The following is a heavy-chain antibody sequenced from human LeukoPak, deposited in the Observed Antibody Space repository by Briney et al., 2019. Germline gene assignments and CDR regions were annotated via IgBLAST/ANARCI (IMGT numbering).Heavy chain of an antibody. CDR2: INGDWSST. CDR1: GFTLSSYW. V-gene: IGHV3-74*01. J-gene: IGHJ4*02. CDR3: ARGSTSGWPDYIDY. Sequence: GGSVRLSCAASGFTLSSYWMHWVRQAPGKGLVWVARINGDWSSTPYANSVKGRFTISRDNAKNTLYLQMHSLRADDTAVYYCARGSTSGWPDYIDYWGQGSVVTVSS. D-gene: IGHD6-19*01.